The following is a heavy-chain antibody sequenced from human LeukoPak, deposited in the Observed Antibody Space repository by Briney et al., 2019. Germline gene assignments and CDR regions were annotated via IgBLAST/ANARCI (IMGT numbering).Heavy chain of an antibody. V-gene: IGHV3-11*04. CDR2: ISSSGSTI. Sequence: GGSLRLSCAASGFTFSDYYMSWIRQAPGKGLEWVSYISSSGSTIYYADSVKGRFTISRDNSKNTLYLQMNSLRAEDTAVYYCARGSEWSSGVSDYWGQGTLVTVSS. J-gene: IGHJ4*02. CDR3: ARGSEWSSGVSDY. CDR1: GFTFSDYY. D-gene: IGHD3-3*01.